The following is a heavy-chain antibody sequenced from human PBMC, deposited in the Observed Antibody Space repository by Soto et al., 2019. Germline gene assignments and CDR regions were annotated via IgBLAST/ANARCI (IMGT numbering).Heavy chain of an antibody. CDR1: GYTFTSNR. Sequence: GASVKVSCKESGYTFTSNRIGWVRQAPGQGREWRGWIDVYNGNTKYAQQLQGRGTFTKDTSTSTAXIELRSLRSEDTAVYYCASITISSSGWLHDYWG. CDR3: ASITISSSGWLHDY. CDR2: IDVYNGNT. V-gene: IGHV1-18*04. J-gene: IGHJ4*01. D-gene: IGHD3-10*01.